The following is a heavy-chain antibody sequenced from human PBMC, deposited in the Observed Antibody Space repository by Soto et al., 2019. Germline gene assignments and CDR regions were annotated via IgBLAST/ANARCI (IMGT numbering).Heavy chain of an antibody. Sequence: QVQLVQSGAEEKKPGASVKVSCKASGYTFTNYAMHWVRQAPGQRLEWMGWINAGNGNTKYSQKFQGRVTITRDTYASTAYMELSSLRSDDTAVYYWARGFPLWFDPWGQGTLVTVSS. J-gene: IGHJ5*02. CDR3: ARGFPLWFDP. V-gene: IGHV1-3*05. D-gene: IGHD3-16*02. CDR1: GYTFTNYA. CDR2: INAGNGNT.